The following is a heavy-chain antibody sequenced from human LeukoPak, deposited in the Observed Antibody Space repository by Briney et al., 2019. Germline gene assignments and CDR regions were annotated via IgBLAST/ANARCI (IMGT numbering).Heavy chain of an antibody. CDR2: IFSGGST. D-gene: IGHD1-26*01. Sequence: GGSLRLSCAASGFTFSSYSMNWVRQAPGKGLEWVSVIFSGGSTYYADSVRGRFTISRDNSKNTLYLQMNSLRAEDTAVYYCARGYIVGATRWFDPWGQGTLVTVSS. CDR1: GFTFSSYS. V-gene: IGHV3-53*01. J-gene: IGHJ5*02. CDR3: ARGYIVGATRWFDP.